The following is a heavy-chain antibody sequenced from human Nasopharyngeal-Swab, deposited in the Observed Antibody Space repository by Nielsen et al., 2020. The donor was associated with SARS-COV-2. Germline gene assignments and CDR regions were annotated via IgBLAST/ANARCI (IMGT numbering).Heavy chain of an antibody. CDR3: AKVAHKVTTGCFDY. J-gene: IGHJ4*02. CDR1: GFTFSTYW. V-gene: IGHV3-74*01. CDR2: INGDGSST. D-gene: IGHD4-11*01. Sequence: GESLKISCAASGFTFSTYWVHWVRQAPGKGLVWVSRINGDGSSTSYADSLKGRFTISRDNSKNTLYLQMNSLRAEDTAVYYCAKVAHKVTTGCFDYWGQGTLVTVSS.